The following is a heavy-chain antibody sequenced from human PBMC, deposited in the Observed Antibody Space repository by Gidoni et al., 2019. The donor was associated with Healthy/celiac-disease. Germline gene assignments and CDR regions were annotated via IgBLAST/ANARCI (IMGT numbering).Heavy chain of an antibody. CDR2: IYYRGST. D-gene: IGHD2-15*01. CDR1: GGSLSSRGYY. Sequence: QLQLQESGPGLVKPSETLSLTCTVSGGSLSSRGYYWGWLRQHPGKGLEWIGSIYYRGSTYYNPSLKSRVTISVDTSKNQFSLKLSSVTAADTAVYYCASPFYCSGGSCYGYDAFDIWGQGTMVTVSS. V-gene: IGHV4-39*01. CDR3: ASPFYCSGGSCYGYDAFDI. J-gene: IGHJ3*02.